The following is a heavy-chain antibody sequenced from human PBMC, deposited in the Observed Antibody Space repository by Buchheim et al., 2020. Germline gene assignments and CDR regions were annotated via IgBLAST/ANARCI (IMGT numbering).Heavy chain of an antibody. V-gene: IGHV4-39*01. D-gene: IGHD6-13*01. J-gene: IGHJ6*02. Sequence: QLQLQESGPGLVKPSETLSLTCTVSGGSISSSSYYWGWIRQPPGKGLEWIGSIYYSGSTYYNPSLKSRVTISVDTSKNQFSLKLSSVTAADTAVYYCARLWSDLGSSWNIYYYYYGMDVWGQGTT. CDR2: IYYSGST. CDR1: GGSISSSSYY. CDR3: ARLWSDLGSSWNIYYYYYGMDV.